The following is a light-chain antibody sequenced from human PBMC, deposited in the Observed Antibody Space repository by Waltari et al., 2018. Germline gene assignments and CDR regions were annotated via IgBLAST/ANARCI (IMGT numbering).Light chain of an antibody. Sequence: DIQMTQSPSTLSASVGDRVTISCRASQSVGTWLAWYQQKPGKAPKLLIYMASSLESGVPSRFSASGSGTDFTLTISSLQPDDFATYSCQQYSSFCTFGQGTKV. CDR3: QQYSSFCT. CDR2: MAS. V-gene: IGKV1-5*03. J-gene: IGKJ2*02. CDR1: QSVGTW.